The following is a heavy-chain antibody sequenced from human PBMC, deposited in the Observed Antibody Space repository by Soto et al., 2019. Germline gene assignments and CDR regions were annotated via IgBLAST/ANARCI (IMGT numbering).Heavy chain of an antibody. J-gene: IGHJ4*02. CDR1: GYTFTSYG. CDR2: ISAYNGNT. V-gene: IGHV1-18*01. Sequence: ASVKVSCKASGYTFTSYGISWVRQAPGQGLEWMGWISAYNGNTNYAQKLQGRVTMTTDTSTSTAYMELRSLRSDDTAVYYCAREGYYDFWSGYLPITADYWGQGTLVTVSS. CDR3: AREGYYDFWSGYLPITADY. D-gene: IGHD3-3*01.